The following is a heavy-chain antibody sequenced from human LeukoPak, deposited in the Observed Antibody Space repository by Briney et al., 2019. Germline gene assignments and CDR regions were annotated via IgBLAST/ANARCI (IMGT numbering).Heavy chain of an antibody. CDR3: ASPYYYDSSGYQRAHWYFDL. Sequence: SVKVSCKASGGTFSSYAISWVRQAPGQGLEWMGGIIPIFGAANYAQKFQGRVTITTDESTSTAYMELSSLRSEDTAVYYCASPYYYDSSGYQRAHWYFDLWGRGTLVTVSS. CDR2: IIPIFGAA. D-gene: IGHD3-22*01. CDR1: GGTFSSYA. V-gene: IGHV1-69*05. J-gene: IGHJ2*01.